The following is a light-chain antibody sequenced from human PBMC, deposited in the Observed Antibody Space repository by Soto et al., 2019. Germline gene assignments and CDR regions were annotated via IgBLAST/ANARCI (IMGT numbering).Light chain of an antibody. CDR1: QSVGSN. V-gene: IGKV3D-15*01. CDR3: QQYYSYPIT. J-gene: IGKJ5*01. Sequence: DIVMTQSPATLSVSPGEGATLSCRASQSVGSNLAWYQQKPAQAPRLLIYGVSTRATGIPDRLSGSGSGTDFTLTISCLQSEDFATYYCQQYYSYPITFGQGTRLEI. CDR2: GVS.